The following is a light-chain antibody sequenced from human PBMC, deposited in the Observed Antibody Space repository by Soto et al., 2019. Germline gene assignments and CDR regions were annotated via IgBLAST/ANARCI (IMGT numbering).Light chain of an antibody. V-gene: IGLV2-14*01. CDR1: SSDVGGYNS. J-gene: IGLJ2*01. Sequence: QSALTQPASVSGSPGQSITISCTGTSSDVGGYNSVSWYQQHPGKAPKLLIYEVSNRPSGVSNRFSGSKSGNTASLTISGLQADDEADYYCSSYTRRSTVVFGGGTKVTVL. CDR3: SSYTRRSTVV. CDR2: EVS.